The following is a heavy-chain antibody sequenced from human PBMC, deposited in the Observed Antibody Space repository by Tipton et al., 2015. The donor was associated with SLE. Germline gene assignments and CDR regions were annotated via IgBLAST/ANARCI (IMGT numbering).Heavy chain of an antibody. J-gene: IGHJ4*02. CDR3: ARRGAWGSNDY. V-gene: IGHV4-59*07. CDR1: GDSITNYY. D-gene: IGHD7-27*01. Sequence: TLSLTCTVSGDSITNYYWNWIRQPPGKGLEWIGYIYYSGTTNFNPSLKSRVTISVDTSKNQFSLNLSSVTAADTAVYYCARRGAWGSNDYWGPGTLVTVSS. CDR2: IYYSGTT.